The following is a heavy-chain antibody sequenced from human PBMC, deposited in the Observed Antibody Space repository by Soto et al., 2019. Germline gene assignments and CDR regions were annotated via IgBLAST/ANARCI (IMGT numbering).Heavy chain of an antibody. CDR1: GFTFSTYA. J-gene: IGHJ6*02. CDR2: ISASGGVT. V-gene: IGHV3-23*01. Sequence: SLRLSCAAAGFTFSTYAMSWVRQAPGKGLEWVSTISASGGVTYYADSVKGRFTISRDNSKNTLYLQMDSLRAEDTAVYYCAKGLYSSSLSSMDVWGQGTTVTVSS. D-gene: IGHD6-6*01. CDR3: AKGLYSSSLSSMDV.